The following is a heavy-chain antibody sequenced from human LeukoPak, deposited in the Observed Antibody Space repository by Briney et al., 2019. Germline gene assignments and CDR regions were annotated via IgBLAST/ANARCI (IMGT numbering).Heavy chain of an antibody. CDR1: GFTFDDYG. J-gene: IGHJ6*03. D-gene: IGHD1-1*01. CDR2: INWNGGST. CDR3: ARVLPVQNYYYYYMDV. V-gene: IGHV3-20*01. Sequence: PGGSLRLSCAASGFTFDDYGMSWVRQTPGKGLEWVSGINWNGGSTGYADSVKGRFTISRDNAKNSLYLQMNSLRAEDTALYHCARVLPVQNYYYYYMDVWGKGTTVTVSS.